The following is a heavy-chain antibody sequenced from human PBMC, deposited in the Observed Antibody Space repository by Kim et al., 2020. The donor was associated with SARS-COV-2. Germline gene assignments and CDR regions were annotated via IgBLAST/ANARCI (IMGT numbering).Heavy chain of an antibody. CDR2: INTKSDDGKT. J-gene: IGHJ4*02. Sequence: GGSLRLSCAASGFNFSNAWMNWVRQAPGKGLEWVGRINTKSDDGKTDYAAPVKGRFTISRDDSQNTLYLQMNSLKTEDTAVYFCTTLLPSGNYLGDYWGQGTLVTVSS. CDR1: GFNFSNAW. V-gene: IGHV3-15*01. CDR3: TTLLPSGNYLGDY. D-gene: IGHD3-10*01.